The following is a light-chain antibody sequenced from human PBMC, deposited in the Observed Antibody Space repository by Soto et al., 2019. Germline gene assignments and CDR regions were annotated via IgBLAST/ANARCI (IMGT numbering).Light chain of an antibody. CDR1: QSISSW. CDR3: QQYEKYWT. CDR2: AAS. V-gene: IGKV1-5*01. J-gene: IGKJ1*01. Sequence: DIQMTQSPSTLSATAGDRVTITCRASQSISSWLAWYQHKPGKAPKLLIDAASNMDSGVPSRFSGSGSGTEFSLSISNLQPDDCSTYYCQQYEKYWTFGQGTRVEIK.